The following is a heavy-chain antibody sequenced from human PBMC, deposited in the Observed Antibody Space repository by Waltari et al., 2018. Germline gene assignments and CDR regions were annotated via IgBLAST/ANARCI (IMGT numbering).Heavy chain of an antibody. V-gene: IGHV1-69*04. CDR1: GGTFSSYA. CDR3: AGDRITMIVVVSGPYYYGMDV. D-gene: IGHD3-22*01. CDR2: IIPILGIA. Sequence: QVQLVQSGAEVKKPGSSVKVSCKASGGTFSSYAIRWVRPAPGQALEWMGRIIPILGIANYAQKFQGRVTITADKSTSTAYMELSSLRSEDTAVYYCAGDRITMIVVVSGPYYYGMDVWGQGTTVTVSS. J-gene: IGHJ6*02.